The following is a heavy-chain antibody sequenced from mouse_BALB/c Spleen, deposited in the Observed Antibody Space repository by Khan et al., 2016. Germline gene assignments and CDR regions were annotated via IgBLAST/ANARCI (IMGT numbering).Heavy chain of an antibody. J-gene: IGHJ2*01. CDR1: GLNIKDYY. CDR2: IDAENGDT. Sequence: VQLKESGAELVRSGDSVKLSCTAYGLNIKDYYMHWVQQRPEQDLEWIGWIDAENGDTAFAPNFQGKATMTADTSSNTAYLHLSILTSKAPAVYSCHAEVRRGYSDSWGQDPTLTVSS. V-gene: IGHV14-4*02. CDR3: HAEVRRGYSDS.